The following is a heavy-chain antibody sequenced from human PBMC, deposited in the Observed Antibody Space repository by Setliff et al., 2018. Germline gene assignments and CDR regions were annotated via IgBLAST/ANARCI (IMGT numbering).Heavy chain of an antibody. Sequence: GESLKISCEASGFTLSRYWMHWVRQAPGKGLVWVSRVNGDGSSTTYADSVTGRFTVSRDNTKNTLYLQMNSLGVEDTAVYYCTRDWGGVGATNAFDIWGQGTMVTVSS. V-gene: IGHV3-74*01. D-gene: IGHD1-26*01. CDR2: VNGDGSST. CDR1: GFTLSRYW. J-gene: IGHJ3*02. CDR3: TRDWGGVGATNAFDI.